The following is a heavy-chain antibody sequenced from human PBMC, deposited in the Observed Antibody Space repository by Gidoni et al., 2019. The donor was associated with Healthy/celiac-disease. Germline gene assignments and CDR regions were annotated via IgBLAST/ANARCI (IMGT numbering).Heavy chain of an antibody. Sequence: EVQLVESGGGLVKPGGSLRLSCAASGFTFSNAWMSWVRQAPGKGLEWVGRIKSKTDGGTTDYAAPVKGRFTISRDDSKNTLYLQMNSLKTEDTAVYYCTTDPLGYCSSTSCPRADYWGQGTLVTVSS. CDR1: GFTFSNAW. CDR2: IKSKTDGGTT. J-gene: IGHJ4*02. D-gene: IGHD2-2*01. V-gene: IGHV3-15*01. CDR3: TTDPLGYCSSTSCPRADY.